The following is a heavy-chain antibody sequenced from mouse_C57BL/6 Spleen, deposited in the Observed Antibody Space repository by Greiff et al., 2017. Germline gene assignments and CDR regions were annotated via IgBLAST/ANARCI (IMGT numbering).Heavy chain of an antibody. J-gene: IGHJ3*01. CDR2: IDPSDSET. Sequence: GAELVRPGSSVKLSCKASGYTFTSYWMHWVKQRPIQGLEWIGNIDPSDSETHYNQKFKDKATLTVDKSSSTAYMQLSSLTSEDSAVYYCARGYYGSSSAWFAYWGQGTLVTVSA. V-gene: IGHV1-52*01. D-gene: IGHD1-1*01. CDR3: ARGYYGSSSAWFAY. CDR1: GYTFTSYW.